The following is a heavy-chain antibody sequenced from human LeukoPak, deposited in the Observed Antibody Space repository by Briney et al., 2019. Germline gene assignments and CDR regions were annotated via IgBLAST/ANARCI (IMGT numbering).Heavy chain of an antibody. CDR1: SGSISNYY. CDR2: IYTSGST. Sequence: SETLSLTCTVSSGSISNYYWSWIRQPAGKGLEWIGRIYTSGSTNYNPSLESRVTMSLDTSKNQFSLKLSSVTAADTAVYFCATTEKNRYYINLWGPGTTVIVSS. J-gene: IGHJ6*01. V-gene: IGHV4-4*07. CDR3: ATTEKNRYYINL. D-gene: IGHD2-21*01.